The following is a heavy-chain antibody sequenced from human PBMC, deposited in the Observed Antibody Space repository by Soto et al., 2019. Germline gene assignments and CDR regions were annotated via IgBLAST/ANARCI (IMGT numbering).Heavy chain of an antibody. V-gene: IGHV3-33*01. J-gene: IGHJ4*01. D-gene: IGHD4-17*01. CDR2: IWYDGSNK. Sequence: SMLLASVASGLSYRSYRLDGVRQAPGKGLEWVAVIWYDGSNKYYADSVKGRFTVSRDNSENTLYLQMNSLRAEDTAVYYCARERDYGDYALDYWGQGTLVTVSS. CDR3: ARERDYGDYALDY. CDR1: GLSYRSYR.